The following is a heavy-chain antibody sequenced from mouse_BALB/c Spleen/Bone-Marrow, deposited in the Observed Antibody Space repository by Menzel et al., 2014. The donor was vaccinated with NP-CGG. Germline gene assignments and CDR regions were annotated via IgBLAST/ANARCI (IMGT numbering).Heavy chain of an antibody. J-gene: IGHJ4*01. CDR2: ISTYSGNT. CDR3: ARSYYGNYYAMDY. V-gene: IGHV1-67*01. D-gene: IGHD1-1*01. CDR1: GYTFTDYA. Sequence: VQLQQSGPELVRPGVSVKISCKGSGYTFTDYAMHWVKQSHAKSLEWIGVISTYSGNTNYNQKFKGKATMTVDKSFSTAYMELARLTSEDSAIYYCARSYYGNYYAMDYWGQGTSVTVSS.